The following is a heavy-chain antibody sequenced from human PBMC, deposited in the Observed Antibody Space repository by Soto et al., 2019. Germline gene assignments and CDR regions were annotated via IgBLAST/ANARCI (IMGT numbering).Heavy chain of an antibody. Sequence: PSETLSLTCAVYGGSFSGYYWSWIRQPPGKGLEWIGEINHSGSTNYNPSLKSRVTISVDTSKNQFSLKLSSVTAADTAVYYCASNFWSGFRFDYWGQGTLVTVSS. CDR1: GGSFSGYY. J-gene: IGHJ4*02. CDR3: ASNFWSGFRFDY. D-gene: IGHD3-3*01. V-gene: IGHV4-34*01. CDR2: INHSGST.